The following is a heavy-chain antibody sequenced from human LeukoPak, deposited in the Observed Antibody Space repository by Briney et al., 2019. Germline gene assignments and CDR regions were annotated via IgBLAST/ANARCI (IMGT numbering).Heavy chain of an antibody. CDR3: ARDLSPHGFDP. Sequence: SETLSLTCTVSGGSTNSGDYYWSWIRQPPGKGLEWIGYIYYSGNTYYNPSLKSRVTISLDTSKNQFSLKLSSVTAADTAVYYCARDLSPHGFDPWGQGTLVTVSS. J-gene: IGHJ5*02. CDR1: GGSTNSGDYY. V-gene: IGHV4-30-4*01. CDR2: IYYSGNT.